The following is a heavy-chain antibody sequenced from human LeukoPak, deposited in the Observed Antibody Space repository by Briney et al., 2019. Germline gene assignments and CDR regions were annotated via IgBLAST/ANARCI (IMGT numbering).Heavy chain of an antibody. CDR1: GGTFSSYT. CDR3: ARDGQQLVRFLY. CDR2: IIPILGIT. D-gene: IGHD6-6*01. J-gene: IGHJ4*02. V-gene: IGHV1-69*04. Sequence: SVKVSCKASGGTFSSYTISWVRQAPGQGLEWMGRIIPILGITNYAQKFQGRVTITADKSTSTAYMELSSLRSEDTAVYYCARDGQQLVRFLYWGQGTLVTVSS.